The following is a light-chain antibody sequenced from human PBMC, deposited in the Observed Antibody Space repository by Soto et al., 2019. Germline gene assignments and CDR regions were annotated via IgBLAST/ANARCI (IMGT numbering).Light chain of an antibody. CDR3: AAWDDSLNGVV. V-gene: IGLV1-44*01. J-gene: IGLJ2*01. CDR2: SNN. Sequence: QAVVTQPPSASGTPGQRVIISCSGSSSNIESNTVNWYQQLPGTAPKLLIYSNNQRPSGVPDRFSGSKSGTSASLAISGLQSEDEADYYCAAWDDSLNGVVFGGETKLTVL. CDR1: SSNIESNT.